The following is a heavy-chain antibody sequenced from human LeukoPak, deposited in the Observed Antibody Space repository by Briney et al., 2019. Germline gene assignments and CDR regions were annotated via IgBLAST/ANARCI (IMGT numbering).Heavy chain of an antibody. CDR2: IKSKTDGGTT. CDR1: GFTFSNAW. D-gene: IGHD2-15*01. J-gene: IGHJ5*02. Sequence: GGSLRLSCAASGFTFSNAWMSWVRQAPGKGLEWVGRIKSKTDGGTTDYAAPVKGRFTISRDDSKNTLYLQMNSLKTEDTAVYYCTTDLSVVVVAATQVSAWGQGTLVTVSS. CDR3: TTDLSVVVVAATQVSA. V-gene: IGHV3-15*01.